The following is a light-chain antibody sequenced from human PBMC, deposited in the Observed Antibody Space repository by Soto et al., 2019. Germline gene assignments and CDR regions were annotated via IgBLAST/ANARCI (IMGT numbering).Light chain of an antibody. CDR2: DAS. J-gene: IGKJ1*01. Sequence: EIVMTQSPATLSVSPGERATLSCRASQSVSSNLAWFQQKPGQAPSLLIYDASTRATGIPARFSGSGSGTEFTLTISSLQSEDFAVYYCQQNNNWPRTFGQGTKVEIK. CDR1: QSVSSN. CDR3: QQNNNWPRT. V-gene: IGKV3-15*01.